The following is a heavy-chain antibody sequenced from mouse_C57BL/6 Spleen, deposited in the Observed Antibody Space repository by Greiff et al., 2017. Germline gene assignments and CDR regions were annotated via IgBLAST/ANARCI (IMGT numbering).Heavy chain of an antibody. Sequence: VQLQQPGAELVRPGSSVKLSCKASGYTFTSYWMDWVKQRPGQGLEWIGNIYPSDSETHYNQKFKDKATLTVDKSSSTAYMQLSSLTSEDSAVYYCARRGNWDFDYWGQGTTRTVSS. CDR2: IYPSDSET. CDR1: GYTFTSYW. V-gene: IGHV1-61*01. CDR3: ARRGNWDFDY. J-gene: IGHJ2*01. D-gene: IGHD4-1*01.